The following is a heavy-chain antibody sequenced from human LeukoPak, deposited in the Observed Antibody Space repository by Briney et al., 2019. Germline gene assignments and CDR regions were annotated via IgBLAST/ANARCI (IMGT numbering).Heavy chain of an antibody. D-gene: IGHD3-22*01. Sequence: SETLSLTCTVAGGSISSYYWNWIRQPPGKGREWIGYVYYSGTTNYNPSLKSRVTISVDTSKNQFSLNLTSVTAADTAVYYCAKSLYYYDGSGYSWGQGILVTVSS. CDR3: AKSLYYYDGSGYS. V-gene: IGHV4-59*01. CDR1: GGSISSYY. J-gene: IGHJ4*02. CDR2: VYYSGTT.